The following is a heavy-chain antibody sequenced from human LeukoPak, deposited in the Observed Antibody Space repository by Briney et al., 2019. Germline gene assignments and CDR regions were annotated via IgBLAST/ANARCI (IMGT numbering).Heavy chain of an antibody. CDR1: GFSFSSYD. CDR2: INNRGTST. D-gene: IGHD3-22*01. CDR3: AKRAVVDRYYFDY. J-gene: IGHJ4*02. Sequence: GGSLRLSCAASGFSFSSYDMGWVRQAPGKGLEWVSTINNRGTSTYYADSVKGRFTISRDNSKNTLSLQMNSLRAEDTAIYFCAKRAVVDRYYFDYWGQGTLVTVSS. V-gene: IGHV3-23*01.